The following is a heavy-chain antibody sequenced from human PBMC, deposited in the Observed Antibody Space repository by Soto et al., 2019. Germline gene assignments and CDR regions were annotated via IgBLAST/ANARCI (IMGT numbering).Heavy chain of an antibody. J-gene: IGHJ3*01. V-gene: IGHV3-23*01. D-gene: IGHD3-16*02. CDR2: ISDSGDRT. CDR3: AKDRGIIVKAGDAFDV. Sequence: GGSLRLSYASSGFTLRMPAVNWVRQDPGKGLEWVSYISDSGDRTYYADSVKGRFTISRDRSKNTVSLQMDSLRAEDTAVYYCAKDRGIIVKAGDAFDVWGQGTKVTVSS. CDR1: GFTLRMPA.